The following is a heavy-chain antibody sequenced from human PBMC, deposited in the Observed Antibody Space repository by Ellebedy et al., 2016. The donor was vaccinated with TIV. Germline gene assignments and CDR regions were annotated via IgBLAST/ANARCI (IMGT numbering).Heavy chain of an antibody. D-gene: IGHD3-10*01. V-gene: IGHV1-46*01. J-gene: IGHJ4*02. CDR3: ARVSSGGSYDN. CDR2: INPNGGGT. CDR1: GYTFSSHF. Sequence: AASVKVSCKASGYTFSSHFIHWVRQAPGQGSEWMGIINPNGGGTRNAQRFQGRVTMTSDTSTSTVYMELSTLRAEDTAFYYCARVSSGGSYDNWGQGTLVTVSS.